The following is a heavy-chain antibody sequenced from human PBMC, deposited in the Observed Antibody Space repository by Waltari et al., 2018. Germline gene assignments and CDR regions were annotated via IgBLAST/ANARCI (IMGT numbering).Heavy chain of an antibody. CDR2: IDHRGST. CDR3: ARERSRDFDWLPNVLDV. V-gene: IGHV4-34*02. Sequence: QVQLQQGGAGLLKPSETLSLTCTVHGGSFSGHFWTWIRQAPGKGLEWLGEIDHRGSTHYTPSFRSRVTISVDTSKNQFSLQLNSVTAADTALYYCARERSRDFDWLPNVLDVWGLGTLVTVSS. J-gene: IGHJ3*01. D-gene: IGHD3-9*01. CDR1: GGSFSGHF.